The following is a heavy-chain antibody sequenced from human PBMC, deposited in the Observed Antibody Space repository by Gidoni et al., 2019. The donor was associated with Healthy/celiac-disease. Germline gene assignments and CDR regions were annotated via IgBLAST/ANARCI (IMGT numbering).Heavy chain of an antibody. D-gene: IGHD1-26*01. CDR1: GYTFTGYY. J-gene: IGHJ4*02. CDR2: INPNSGGT. V-gene: IGHV1-2*02. CDR3: ARDRGSGSYYGFFDY. Sequence: QVQLVQSGAEVKKPGASVKVSRKASGYTFTGYYMHWVRQAPGQGLEWMGWINPNSGGTNYAQKFQGRVTMTRDTSISTAYMELSRLRSDDTAVYYCARDRGSGSYYGFFDYWGQGTLVTVSS.